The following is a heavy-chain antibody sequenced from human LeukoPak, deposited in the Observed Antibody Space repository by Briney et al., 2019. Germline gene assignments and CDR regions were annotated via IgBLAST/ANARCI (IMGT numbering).Heavy chain of an antibody. CDR3: ERGRRRAGRYSHDY. CDR1: GGTFSSYA. V-gene: IGHV1-69*05. Sequence: ASVKVSCKAYGGTFSSYAISWVRQAPGQGLEWMGGIIPIFGKANYAQKFQGRVTITTDESTSTAYMELSSLRSEDTAVYYCERGRRRAGRYSHDYWGQRTLVTVSS. CDR2: IIPIFGKA. D-gene: IGHD1-26*01. J-gene: IGHJ4*02.